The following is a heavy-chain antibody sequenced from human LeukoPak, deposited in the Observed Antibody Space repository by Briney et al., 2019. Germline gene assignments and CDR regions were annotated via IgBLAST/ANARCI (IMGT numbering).Heavy chain of an antibody. D-gene: IGHD2-8*01. CDR3: AKDSDVYGIESPDALHI. Sequence: PGGSLRLSCAASGFTFSSYGMHWVRQAPGKGLEWVAFIRYDGSNKYYADSVKGRFTISRDNSKNTLYLQMNSLRAEDTAVYYCAKDSDVYGIESPDALHIWGQGTMVTVSS. V-gene: IGHV3-30*02. J-gene: IGHJ3*02. CDR2: IRYDGSNK. CDR1: GFTFSSYG.